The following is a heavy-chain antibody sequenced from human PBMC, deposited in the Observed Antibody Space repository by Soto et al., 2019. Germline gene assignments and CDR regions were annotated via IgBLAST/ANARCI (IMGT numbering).Heavy chain of an antibody. CDR3: ARDWSREKKTLAAGIADY. CDR1: GYTFTSYA. CDR2: INAGNGNT. Sequence: RALVKVSCKASGYTFTSYAMHWVRQAPGQRLEWMGWINAGNGNTKYSQKFQGRVTITRDTSASTAYMELSSLRSEDTAVYYCARDWSREKKTLAAGIADYWGQGTLVTVSS. V-gene: IGHV1-3*01. J-gene: IGHJ4*02. D-gene: IGHD6-13*01.